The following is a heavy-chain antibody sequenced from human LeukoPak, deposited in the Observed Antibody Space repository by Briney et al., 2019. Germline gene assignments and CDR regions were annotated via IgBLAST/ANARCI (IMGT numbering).Heavy chain of an antibody. V-gene: IGHV3-30-3*01. CDR3: VKPDWAAAGGIPKFFDY. Sequence: PGGSLRLSCAASGFTFSSYAMHWVRQAPGKGLEWVAVISYDGSNKYYADSVKGRFTISRDNSKNTLYLQMNSLRAEDTAVYYCVKPDWAAAGGIPKFFDYWGQGTLVTVSS. CDR1: GFTFSSYA. J-gene: IGHJ4*02. D-gene: IGHD6-13*01. CDR2: ISYDGSNK.